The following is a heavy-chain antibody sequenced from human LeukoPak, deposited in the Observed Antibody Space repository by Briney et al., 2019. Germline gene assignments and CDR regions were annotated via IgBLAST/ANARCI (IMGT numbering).Heavy chain of an antibody. Sequence: GGSLRLSCAASGFTFSDYYMSWIRQAPGKGLEWVSYISSSSSYTSYADSVKGRFTISRDNAKNSLYLQMNSLRAEDTAVYYCAIVVAARQGTIDPWGQGTLVTISS. J-gene: IGHJ5*02. CDR3: AIVVAARQGTIDP. CDR1: GFTFSDYY. CDR2: ISSSSSYT. D-gene: IGHD6-6*01. V-gene: IGHV3-11*05.